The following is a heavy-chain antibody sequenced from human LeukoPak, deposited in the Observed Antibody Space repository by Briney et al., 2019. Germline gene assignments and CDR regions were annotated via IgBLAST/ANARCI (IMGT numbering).Heavy chain of an antibody. J-gene: IGHJ4*02. CDR3: ATADWESFYFDS. D-gene: IGHD1-26*01. CDR2: TSYSEGT. Sequence: PSETLSLTCTVSGGSVSRGGYYWNWIRQHPGKGLEWIGFTSYSEGTYYNPSLMSRITISVDRSQNQFSLKMRDVTAADTAVYFCATADWESFYFDSWGQGALVTVSS. CDR1: GGSVSRGGYY. V-gene: IGHV4-31*03.